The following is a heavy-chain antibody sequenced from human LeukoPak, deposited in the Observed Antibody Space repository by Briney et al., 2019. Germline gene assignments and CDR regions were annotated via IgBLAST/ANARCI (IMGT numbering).Heavy chain of an antibody. CDR2: IIPILGIA. V-gene: IGHV1-69*02. Sequence: SVKVSCKASGGTFSSYTISWVRQAPRQGLEWMGRIIPILGIANYAQKFQGRVTITADKSTSTAYMELSSLRSEDTAVYYCARTDYGDYVEFLYGMDVWGQGTTVTVSS. D-gene: IGHD4-17*01. CDR1: GGTFSSYT. CDR3: ARTDYGDYVEFLYGMDV. J-gene: IGHJ6*02.